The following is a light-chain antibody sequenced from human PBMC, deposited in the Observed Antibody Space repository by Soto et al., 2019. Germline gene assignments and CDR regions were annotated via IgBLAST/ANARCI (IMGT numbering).Light chain of an antibody. J-gene: IGLJ3*02. CDR3: GTWDSSLSAKV. V-gene: IGLV1-51*02. CDR1: SSNIGNNY. Sequence: QSVLTQPPSVSAAPGQKVTISCSGSSSNIGNNYVSWYQQLPGTAPKHLIYENNKRPSGIPDRFSGSKSGTSATLGITGLQTGDEADYYCGTWDSSLSAKVFGGGTKLTVL. CDR2: ENN.